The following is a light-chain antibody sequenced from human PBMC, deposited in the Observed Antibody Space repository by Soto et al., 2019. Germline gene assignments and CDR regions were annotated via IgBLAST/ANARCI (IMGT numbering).Light chain of an antibody. J-gene: IGKJ3*01. CDR3: QQYGSSRFT. Sequence: EIVLTQSPGTLSLSPGERATLSCRASQSVSSSYLAWYQQKPGQAPRLLIYGASSRATGIPDRFSGSGSGTDFTLTISRLEPEDFAVYYGQQYGSSRFTFGPGTKVYIK. CDR1: QSVSSSY. V-gene: IGKV3-20*01. CDR2: GAS.